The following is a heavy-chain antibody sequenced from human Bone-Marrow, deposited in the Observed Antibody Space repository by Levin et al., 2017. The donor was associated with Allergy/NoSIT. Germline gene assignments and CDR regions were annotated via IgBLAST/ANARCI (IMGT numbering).Heavy chain of an antibody. J-gene: IGHJ4*02. CDR3: ARDDPYSRSYPTGY. V-gene: IGHV3-11*01. CDR2: ISSSGSSI. CDR1: RVTITDYS. Sequence: GGSLRLSCEVSRVTITDYSMTWIRQTPGKGLEWLSQISSSGSSIYYADSVKGRFTVSRDNAKNSLFLQMNSLRAEDTAVYYCARDDPYSRSYPTGYWGQGTLVIVSS. D-gene: IGHD1-26*01.